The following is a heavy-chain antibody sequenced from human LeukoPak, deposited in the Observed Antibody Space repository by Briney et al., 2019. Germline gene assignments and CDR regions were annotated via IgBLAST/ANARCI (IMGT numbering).Heavy chain of an antibody. D-gene: IGHD3-3*01. J-gene: IGHJ4*02. CDR2: IYHSGST. CDR1: GYSISSGYY. V-gene: IGHV4-38-2*02. CDR3: ARSITIFSFDY. Sequence: SETLSLTCTVSGYSISSGYYWGWIRQPPGKWLEWIGSIYHSGSTYYNPSLKSRVTISVDTSKNQFSLKLSSVTAADTAVYYCARSITIFSFDYWGQGTLVTVSS.